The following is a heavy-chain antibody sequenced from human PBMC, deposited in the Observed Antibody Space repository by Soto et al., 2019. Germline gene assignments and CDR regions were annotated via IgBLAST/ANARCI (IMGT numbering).Heavy chain of an antibody. Sequence: EVQLVESGGGLIQPGGSLRLSCAASGFTVSSNYMSWVRQAPGKGLEWVSVIYSGGSTYYADSVKGRFTISRDNSKNTLYLQMNSLRAEDTAVYYCARDGLYSSSWPGDDYYGMDVWGQGTTVTVSS. D-gene: IGHD6-13*01. CDR1: GFTVSSNY. CDR2: IYSGGST. V-gene: IGHV3-53*01. CDR3: ARDGLYSSSWPGDDYYGMDV. J-gene: IGHJ6*02.